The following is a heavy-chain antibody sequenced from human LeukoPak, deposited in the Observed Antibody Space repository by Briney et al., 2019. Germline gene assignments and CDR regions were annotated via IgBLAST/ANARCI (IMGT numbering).Heavy chain of an antibody. CDR2: ISAYNGNT. J-gene: IGHJ4*02. V-gene: IGHV1-18*01. CDR3: ARGPPYYYDSSGYYGY. Sequence: ASVTVSCKASGYTFTSYGISWVRQAPGQGLEWMGWISAYNGNTNYAQKLQGRVTMTTDTSTSTAYMELRSLRSDDTAVYYCARGPPYYYDSSGYYGYWGQGTLVTISS. D-gene: IGHD3-22*01. CDR1: GYTFTSYG.